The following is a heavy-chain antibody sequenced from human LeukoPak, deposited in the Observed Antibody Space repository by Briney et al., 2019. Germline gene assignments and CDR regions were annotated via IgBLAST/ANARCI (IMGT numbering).Heavy chain of an antibody. D-gene: IGHD2-2*01. J-gene: IGHJ6*02. V-gene: IGHV4-31*03. Sequence: SETLSLTCTVSGGSISSGGYYSSWIRQHPGKGLKWIGYIHYSGSTYYNPSLKSRVTISVDTSKNQFSLKLSSVTAADTAIYYCARDVVVIPAGTTGGSYYYYAMDVWGQGATVTVSS. CDR1: GGSISSGGYY. CDR3: ARDVVVIPAGTTGGSYYYYAMDV. CDR2: IHYSGST.